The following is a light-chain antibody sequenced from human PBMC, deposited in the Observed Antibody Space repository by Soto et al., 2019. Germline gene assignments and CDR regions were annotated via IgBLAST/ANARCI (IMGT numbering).Light chain of an antibody. Sequence: DIVMTQSPDSLAVSLGERATINCKSSQSVLYSSNNKNYLAWYQQKPGQPPKLLFYWTSTRESGVPDRFSGSGSGTDFTLTISSLQAEDVAVYYCQQYCSTPWTFGQWTKVAIK. CDR1: QSVLYSSNNKNY. CDR2: WTS. CDR3: QQYCSTPWT. V-gene: IGKV4-1*01. J-gene: IGKJ1*01.